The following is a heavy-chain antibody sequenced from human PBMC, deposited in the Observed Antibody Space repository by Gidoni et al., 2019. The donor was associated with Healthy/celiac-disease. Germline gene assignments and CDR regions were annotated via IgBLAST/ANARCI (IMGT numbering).Heavy chain of an antibody. CDR2: ISYDGSNK. D-gene: IGHD3-22*01. V-gene: IGHV3-30*03. J-gene: IGHJ6*02. CDR3: ARDRDYYDSSGYYRPYYYYGMDV. Sequence: QVQLVESGGGVVQPGRSLRLSCAASGFTFSSYGLPWVRQTPGKGLEWVAVISYDGSNKYYADSVKGRFTISRDNSKNTLYLQMNSLRAEDTAVYYCARDRDYYDSSGYYRPYYYYGMDVWGQGTTVTVSS. CDR1: GFTFSSYG.